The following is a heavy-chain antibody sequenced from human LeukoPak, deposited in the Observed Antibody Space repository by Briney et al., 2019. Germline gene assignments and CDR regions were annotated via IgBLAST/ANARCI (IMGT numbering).Heavy chain of an antibody. J-gene: IGHJ4*02. V-gene: IGHV3-74*01. CDR2: INPDGGRI. CDR3: AKWGDPYSSSWYSFDY. CDR1: GFTFSNYW. D-gene: IGHD6-13*01. Sequence: GGSLRLSCAASGFTFSNYWMHWVRQAPGKGLVWVSRINPDGGRISYADSVQGRFTISRDNAENTVYLQMNSLRAEDTAVYYCAKWGDPYSSSWYSFDYWGQGTLVTVSS.